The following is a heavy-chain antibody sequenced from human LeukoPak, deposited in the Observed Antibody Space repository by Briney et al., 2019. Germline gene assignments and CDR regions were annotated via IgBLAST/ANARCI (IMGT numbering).Heavy chain of an antibody. CDR2: INWNGGST. CDR1: GFAFDDYG. Sequence: GGSLRLSCAASGFAFDDYGMSWVRQAPGKGLEWVSGINWNGGSTGYADSVEGRFTISRDNAKNSLYLQMNSLRAEDTALYYCAGSGDYDYVWGSYRDWGQGTLVTVSS. CDR3: AGSGDYDYVWGSYRD. J-gene: IGHJ4*02. V-gene: IGHV3-20*04. D-gene: IGHD3-16*02.